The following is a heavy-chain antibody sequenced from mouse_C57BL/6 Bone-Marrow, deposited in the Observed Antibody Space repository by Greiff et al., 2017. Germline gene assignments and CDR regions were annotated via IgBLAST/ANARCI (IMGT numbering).Heavy chain of an antibody. D-gene: IGHD1-1*01. CDR2: IRSKSSNNAT. CDR3: VREPITTSAFEY. J-gene: IGHJ2*01. V-gene: IGHV10-3*01. CDR1: GSTFNTYA. Sequence: EVMLVESGGGLVQPKGSLKLSCAASGSTFNTYAMHWVSQAPGQGLEWVARIRSKSSNNATYYDVPLKDRLPISRADSQNKLHLIMTNLINDDTSMYSCVREPITTSAFEYWGQGTTLTVSS.